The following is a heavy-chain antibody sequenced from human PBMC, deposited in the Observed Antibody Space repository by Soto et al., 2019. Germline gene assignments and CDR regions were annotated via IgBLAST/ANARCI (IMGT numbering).Heavy chain of an antibody. CDR1: GFTFSSYA. D-gene: IGHD6-13*01. V-gene: IGHV3-23*01. Sequence: GGSLRLSCAASGFTFSSYAMNWVRQAPGKGLEWVSVISSNGFSTYYADSVKGRFTISRDNSKNTLYLQMNSLGAEDTAVYYCAKTIVEAVTDYWGQRTLDTVSS. J-gene: IGHJ4*02. CDR2: ISSNGFST. CDR3: AKTIVEAVTDY.